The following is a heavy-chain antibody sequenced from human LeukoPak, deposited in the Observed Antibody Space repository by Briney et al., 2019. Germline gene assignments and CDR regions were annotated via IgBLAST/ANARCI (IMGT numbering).Heavy chain of an antibody. J-gene: IGHJ6*03. CDR3: AREGGSGSVGKNYYYYYMDV. CDR2: INWNGGST. V-gene: IGHV3-20*04. Sequence: GGSLRLSCAASGFTFDDYGMSWVRQAPGKGLEWVSGINWNGGSTGYADSVKGRFTISRDNAKNSLYLQMNSLRAEDTALYYCAREGGSGSVGKNYYYYYMDVWGKGTTVTVSS. CDR1: GFTFDDYG. D-gene: IGHD3-10*01.